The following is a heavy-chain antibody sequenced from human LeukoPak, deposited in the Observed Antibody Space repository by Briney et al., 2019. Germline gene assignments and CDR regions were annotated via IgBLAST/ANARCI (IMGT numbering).Heavy chain of an antibody. CDR1: GGSLNTDY. D-gene: IGHD3-10*01. CDR3: ARNTSWGSGSYYLDY. J-gene: IGHJ4*02. V-gene: IGHV4-59*08. CDR2: IYYSGFT. Sequence: SETLSLTCTVSGGSLNTDYWSWIRQSPGEGLEWIGYIYYSGFTNYNPSLKSRVTISVDTSKNQFSLKLSSVTAADTAVYYCARNTSWGSGSYYLDYWGQGTLVTVSS.